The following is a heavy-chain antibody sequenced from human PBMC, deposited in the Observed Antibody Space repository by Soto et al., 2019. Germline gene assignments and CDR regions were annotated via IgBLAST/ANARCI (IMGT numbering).Heavy chain of an antibody. V-gene: IGHV4-31*03. CDR3: ARGTSNAYYFDY. Sequence: QVQLQESGPGLVKPSQTLSLTCTVSGGSISGGGYYWSWIRQHPGKGLEWIGYIYYSGSTYYNPSLKSRVTISVDTSKNQFSLKLSSVTAADTAVYYCARGTSNAYYFDYWGQGTLVTVSS. CDR1: GGSISGGGYY. CDR2: IYYSGST. D-gene: IGHD4-4*01. J-gene: IGHJ4*02.